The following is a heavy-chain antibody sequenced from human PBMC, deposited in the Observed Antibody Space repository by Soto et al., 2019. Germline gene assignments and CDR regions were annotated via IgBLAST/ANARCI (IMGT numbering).Heavy chain of an antibody. CDR3: ARVSRSGYYPKY. CDR2: IWYDGSNK. CDR1: GFTFSSYG. D-gene: IGHD3-3*01. Sequence: VGFLRLSCTASGFTFSSYGLHWVRQAPGKGLEWVAIIWYDGSNKYYADSVRGRFTISRDNSKNTLYLQMNSLRAEDTAVYYCARVSRSGYYPKYWGQGTLVTVSS. J-gene: IGHJ4*02. V-gene: IGHV3-33*01.